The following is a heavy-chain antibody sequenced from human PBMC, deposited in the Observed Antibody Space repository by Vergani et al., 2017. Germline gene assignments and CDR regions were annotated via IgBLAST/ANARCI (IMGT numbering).Heavy chain of an antibody. CDR2: IYHSGST. V-gene: IGHV4-34*01. Sequence: QVQLQQWGAGLLKPSETLSLTCAVYGGSFSGYYWSWIRQPPGKGLEWIGYIYHSGSTYYNPSLKSRVTISVDRSKNQFSLKLSSVTAADTAVYYCARGGRYQLLTLDYWGQGTLVTVSS. J-gene: IGHJ4*02. D-gene: IGHD2-2*01. CDR1: GGSFSGYY. CDR3: ARGGRYQLLTLDY.